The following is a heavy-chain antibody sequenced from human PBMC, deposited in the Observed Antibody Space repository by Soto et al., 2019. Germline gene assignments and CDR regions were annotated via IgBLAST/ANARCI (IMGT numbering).Heavy chain of an antibody. CDR3: ARNKRRVKVTTINWFDP. D-gene: IGHD2-21*02. J-gene: IGHJ5*02. V-gene: IGHV4-34*01. CDR2: INHCGST. CDR1: GGSLSGYY. Sequence: QVQLQQWGAGLLKPSETLSLTCAVYGGSLSGYYWSWIRQPPGKGLEWIGEINHCGSTNYNPSLKSRVTISVDTSKNQFSLKLSSVTAADTAVYYCARNKRRVKVTTINWFDPWGQGTLVTVSS.